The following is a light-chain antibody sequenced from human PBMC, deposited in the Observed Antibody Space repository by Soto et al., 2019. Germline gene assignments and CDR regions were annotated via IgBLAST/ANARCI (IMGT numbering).Light chain of an antibody. CDR3: SSYTSSTSWV. J-gene: IGLJ3*02. CDR2: EDT. V-gene: IGLV2-14*01. Sequence: QSVLTQPASVSGSPGQSITISCTGTSSDVGVYNYVSWYQQHPGKAPKLIIYEDTNRPSGVSDRFSGSKSGNTASLTISGLQAEDEADYYCSSYTSSTSWVFGGGTKLTVL. CDR1: SSDVGVYNY.